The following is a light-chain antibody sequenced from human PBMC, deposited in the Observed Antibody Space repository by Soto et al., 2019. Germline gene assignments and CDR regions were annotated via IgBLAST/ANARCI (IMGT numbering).Light chain of an antibody. CDR2: DVS. J-gene: IGLJ2*01. CDR1: SSDVGGYNY. CDR3: SSYTSSSTVV. V-gene: IGLV2-14*01. Sequence: QSALTQPASVSGSPGQSITISCTGTSSDVGGYNYVSWYQQHPGKAPKLMIYDVSNRPSGVSNRFSGSKSGNTASLTISVLQAEDEADYYCSSYTSSSTVVFGGRTKLTVL.